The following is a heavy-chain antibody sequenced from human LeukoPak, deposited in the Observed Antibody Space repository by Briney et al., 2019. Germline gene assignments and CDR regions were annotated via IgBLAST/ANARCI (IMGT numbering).Heavy chain of an antibody. CDR1: GFPLSTSGMC. V-gene: IGHV2-70*17. D-gene: IGHD3-9*01. CDR3: ARNAIHETLTGYHPYFDY. CDR2: IDWDDDK. Sequence: SGPALVKPTQTLTLTCTFSGFPLSTSGMCVSWIRQPPGKALEWLARIDWDDDKFYSTSLKARLTISRDTSKNQVVLTMTNMDPVDTATYYCARNAIHETLTGYHPYFDYWGQGTLVTVSS. J-gene: IGHJ4*02.